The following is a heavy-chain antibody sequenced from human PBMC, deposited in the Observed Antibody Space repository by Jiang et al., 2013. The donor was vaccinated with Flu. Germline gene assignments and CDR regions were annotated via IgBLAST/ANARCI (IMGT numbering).Heavy chain of an antibody. CDR2: IWYDGSNK. Sequence: AASGFTFSSYGMHWVRQAPGKGLEWVAVIWYDGSNKYYADSVKGRFTISRDNSKNTLYLQMNSLRAEDTAVYYCARDRLLRGDAFDIWGQGTMVTVSS. CDR3: ARDRLLRGDAFDI. CDR1: GFTFSSYG. J-gene: IGHJ3*02. V-gene: IGHV3-33*01. D-gene: IGHD2-15*01.